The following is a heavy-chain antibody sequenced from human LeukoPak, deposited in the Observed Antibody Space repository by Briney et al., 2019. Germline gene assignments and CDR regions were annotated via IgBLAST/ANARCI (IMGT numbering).Heavy chain of an antibody. CDR1: GFTFSSYG. J-gene: IGHJ4*02. D-gene: IGHD6-19*01. CDR3: ARALYNHGWFPDYFDY. V-gene: IGHV3-30*02. Sequence: GGSLRLSCAASGFTFSSYGMHWVRQAPGKGLEWVAFIRYDGSNKYYADSVKGRLTISRDNAENSLYLQMDSLRAEDTAVYYCARALYNHGWFPDYFDYWGQGTLVTVSS. CDR2: IRYDGSNK.